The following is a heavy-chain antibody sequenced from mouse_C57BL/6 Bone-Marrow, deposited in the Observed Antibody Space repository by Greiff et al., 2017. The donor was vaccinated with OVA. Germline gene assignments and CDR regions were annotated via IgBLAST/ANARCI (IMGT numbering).Heavy chain of an antibody. V-gene: IGHV5-6*01. CDR3: ARAYYYGSSPHWYFDV. CDR2: ISSGGSYT. D-gene: IGHD1-1*01. J-gene: IGHJ1*03. Sequence: EVQRVESGGDLVKPGGSLKLSCAASGFTFSSYGMSWVRQTPDKRLEWVATISSGGSYTYYPDSVKGRFTISRDNDKNTLYLQMSSLKSEDTAMYYCARAYYYGSSPHWYFDVWGIGTTVTVSS. CDR1: GFTFSSYG.